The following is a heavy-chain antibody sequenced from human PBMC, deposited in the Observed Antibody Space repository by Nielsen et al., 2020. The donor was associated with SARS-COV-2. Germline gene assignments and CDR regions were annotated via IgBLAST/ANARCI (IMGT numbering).Heavy chain of an antibody. D-gene: IGHD2-15*01. J-gene: IGHJ6*02. CDR2: ISSSSSYI. V-gene: IGHV3-21*01. Sequence: GESLKISCAASGFTFSSYSMNWVRQAPGKGLEWVSSISSSSSYIYYADSVKGRFTISRDNAKNSLYLQMNSLRAEDTAVYYCARGLTQYCSGGSCYSGYYYYGMDVWGQGTTVTVSS. CDR3: ARGLTQYCSGGSCYSGYYYYGMDV. CDR1: GFTFSSYS.